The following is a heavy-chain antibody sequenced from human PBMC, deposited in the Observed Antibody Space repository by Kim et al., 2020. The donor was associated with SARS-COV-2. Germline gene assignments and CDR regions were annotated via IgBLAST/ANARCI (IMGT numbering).Heavy chain of an antibody. Sequence: YTGSLRGRVTISRDDSKNTVFLRLNSLGVEDTALYYCAKDVWGYSGMDVWGQGTTVTVSS. D-gene: IGHD3-16*02. CDR3: AKDVWGYSGMDV. V-gene: IGHV3-23*01. J-gene: IGHJ6*02.